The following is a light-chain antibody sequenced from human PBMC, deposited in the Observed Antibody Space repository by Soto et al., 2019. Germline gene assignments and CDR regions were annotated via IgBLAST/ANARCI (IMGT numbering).Light chain of an antibody. J-gene: IGKJ4*01. V-gene: IGKV3-11*01. CDR2: GAS. Sequence: EIVMTQSPATLSVSPGERATLSCRASQSVSRDLAWYQQKPGQAPRLLIYGASTRAAGIPARFSGSGSGTDFTLTISSLEPEDFAVYYCQQRSNWPPTFGGGTKVDI. CDR3: QQRSNWPPT. CDR1: QSVSRD.